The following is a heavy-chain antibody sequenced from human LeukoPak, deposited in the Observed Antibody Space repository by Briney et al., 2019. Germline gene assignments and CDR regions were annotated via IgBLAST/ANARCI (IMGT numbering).Heavy chain of an antibody. D-gene: IGHD4-17*01. CDR1: GGSVSSGSYY. J-gene: IGHJ4*02. CDR3: ARLRVTTVTTFDY. V-gene: IGHV4-39*01. Sequence: SETLSLTCTVSGGSVSSGSYYWSWIRQPPGKGLEWIGSIYYSGSTYYNPSLKSRVTISVDTSKNQFCLKLSSVTAADTAVYYCARLRVTTVTTFDYWGQGTLVTVSS. CDR2: IYYSGST.